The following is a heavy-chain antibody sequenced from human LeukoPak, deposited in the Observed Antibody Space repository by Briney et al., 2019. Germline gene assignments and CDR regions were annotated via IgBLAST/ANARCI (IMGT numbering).Heavy chain of an antibody. Sequence: GEALKISCKGSGYSFTSYWIGWVRQMPGKGLEWMGIIYPGDSDTRYSPSFQGQVTISADKSISTAYLQWSSLKASDTAMYYCATYNYCSSTSCYSYFDYWGQGTLVTVSS. CDR2: IYPGDSDT. J-gene: IGHJ4*02. V-gene: IGHV5-51*01. CDR1: GYSFTSYW. CDR3: ATYNYCSSTSCYSYFDY. D-gene: IGHD2-2*01.